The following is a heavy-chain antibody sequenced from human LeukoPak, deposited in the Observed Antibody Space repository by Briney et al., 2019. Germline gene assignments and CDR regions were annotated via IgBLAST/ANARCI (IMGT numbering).Heavy chain of an antibody. CDR3: ARGIIADFFDY. Sequence: SETLSLTCTVSGGSISSYYWSWIRQPPGKGLEWIGYIYYSGSTNYNPSLKSRVTISVDTSKNQFSLKLSSVTAADTAVYYCARGIIADFFDYGGEGTLVTVSS. V-gene: IGHV4-59*01. CDR1: GGSISSYY. J-gene: IGHJ4*02. CDR2: IYYSGST. D-gene: IGHD6-13*01.